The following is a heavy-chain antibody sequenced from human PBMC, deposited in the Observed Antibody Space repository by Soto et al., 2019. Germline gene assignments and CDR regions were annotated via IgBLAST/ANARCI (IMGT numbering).Heavy chain of an antibody. V-gene: IGHV3-30*18. Sequence: PGGSLRLSCAGSGFIFSNYGMHWVRQAPGQGLEWVAGFSYDGRNKYYGDYVKGRFTISRDDSKNTVSPQMNSLKTEDTAVYYCAKEFYGGTGDAFDVWGQGTMVTVSS. CDR1: GFIFSNYG. J-gene: IGHJ3*01. D-gene: IGHD2-15*01. CDR3: AKEFYGGTGDAFDV. CDR2: FSYDGRNK.